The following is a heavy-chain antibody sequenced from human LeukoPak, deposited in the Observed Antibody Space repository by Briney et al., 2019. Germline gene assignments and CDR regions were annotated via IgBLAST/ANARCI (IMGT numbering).Heavy chain of an antibody. CDR1: GFTFSSYS. D-gene: IGHD3-10*01. J-gene: IGHJ2*01. CDR2: ISSSSTYI. CDR3: ARPYYYGSGSYSDYWYFDL. V-gene: IGHV3-21*01. Sequence: GGSLRLSCAASGFTFSSYSMNWVRQAPGKGLEWVSAISSSSTYIYYADSVKGRFTISRDNAKNSLFLQMNSLRAEDTAVCYCARPYYYGSGSYSDYWYFDLWGRGTLVTVSS.